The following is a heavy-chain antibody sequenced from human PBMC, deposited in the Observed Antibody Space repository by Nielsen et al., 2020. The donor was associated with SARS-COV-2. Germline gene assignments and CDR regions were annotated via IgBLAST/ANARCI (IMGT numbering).Heavy chain of an antibody. CDR1: GFTFSSYA. CDR3: AKTRRGYSYGPTDDY. D-gene: IGHD5-18*01. J-gene: IGHJ4*02. Sequence: GRSLRLSCAASGFTFSSYAMSWVRQAPGKGLEWVSAISGSGGSTYYADSVKGRFTISRDNSKNTLYLQMNSLRAEDTAVYYCAKTRRGYSYGPTDDYWGQGTLVTVSS. V-gene: IGHV3-23*01. CDR2: ISGSGGST.